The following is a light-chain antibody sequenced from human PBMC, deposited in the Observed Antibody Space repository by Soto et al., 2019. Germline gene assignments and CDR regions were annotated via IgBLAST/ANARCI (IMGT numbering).Light chain of an antibody. V-gene: IGLV2-14*01. CDR3: CSYAGTYTGV. CDR2: EVS. Sequence: QSALTQPASVSGSPGQSITISCTGTSSDVGGYNFVSWYQQHPGKAPKLMIYEVSNRPSGVSHRFSGSKSGNTASLTISGLQAEDEADYYCCSYAGTYTGVFGTGTKVTVL. CDR1: SSDVGGYNF. J-gene: IGLJ1*01.